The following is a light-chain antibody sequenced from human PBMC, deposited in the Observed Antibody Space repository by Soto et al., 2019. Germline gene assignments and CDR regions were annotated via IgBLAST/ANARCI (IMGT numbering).Light chain of an antibody. V-gene: IGKV1-33*01. CDR3: QQYDNLPIT. Sequence: DIQMTESASSLSSALLYIFTITCQASQDISNYLNWYQQKPGKAPKLLIYDASNLETGVPSRFSGSGSGTDFTFTISSLQPEDIATYYCQQYDNLPITFGQGTRLEN. CDR2: DAS. CDR1: QDISNY. J-gene: IGKJ5*01.